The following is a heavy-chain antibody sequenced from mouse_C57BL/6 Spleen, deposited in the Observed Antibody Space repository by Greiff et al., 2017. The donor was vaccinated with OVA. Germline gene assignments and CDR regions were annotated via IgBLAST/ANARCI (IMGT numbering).Heavy chain of an antibody. J-gene: IGHJ4*01. CDR1: GFTFSSYG. Sequence: EVKVVESGGDLVKPGGSLKLSCAASGFTFSSYGMSWVRQTPDKRLEWVATISSGGSYTYYPDSVKGRFTISRDNAKNTLYLQMSSLKSEDTAMYYCARSGGLDAMDYWGQGTSVTVSS. V-gene: IGHV5-6*01. CDR2: ISSGGSYT. CDR3: ARSGGLDAMDY.